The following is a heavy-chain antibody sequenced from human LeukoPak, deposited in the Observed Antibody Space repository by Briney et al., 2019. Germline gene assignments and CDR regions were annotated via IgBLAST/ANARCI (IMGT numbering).Heavy chain of an antibody. J-gene: IGHJ4*02. Sequence: SGGSLRLSCAASGFTFDDYGMSWVRQAPGKGLEWVSGINWNGGSTGYADSVKGRFTISRDNAKNSLYLQMNSLRAEHTALYYCARSLWFGETVGVYWGQGTLFTVSS. CDR2: INWNGGST. D-gene: IGHD3-10*01. CDR3: ARSLWFGETVGVY. V-gene: IGHV3-20*04. CDR1: GFTFDDYG.